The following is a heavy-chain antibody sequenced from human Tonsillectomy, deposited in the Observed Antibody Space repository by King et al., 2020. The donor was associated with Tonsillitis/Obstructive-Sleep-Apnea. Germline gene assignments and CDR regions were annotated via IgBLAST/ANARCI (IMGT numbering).Heavy chain of an antibody. J-gene: IGHJ3*02. CDR1: GGSISSYY. CDR3: ARFYYDSSGYPLPDAFDI. V-gene: IGHV4-59*01. Sequence: LQLQESGPGLVKPSETLSLTCTVSGGSISSYYWSWIRQPPGKGLEWIGYIYYSGSTNYNPSLKSRVNISVDTSKNQFSLKLSSVTAADTAVYYCARFYYDSSGYPLPDAFDIWGQGTMVTVSS. CDR2: IYYSGST. D-gene: IGHD3-22*01.